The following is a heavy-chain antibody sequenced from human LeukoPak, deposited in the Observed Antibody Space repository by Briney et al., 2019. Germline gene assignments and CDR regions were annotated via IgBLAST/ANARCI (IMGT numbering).Heavy chain of an antibody. J-gene: IGHJ4*02. Sequence: TSETLSLTCAVYGGSFSGYYWSWIRQPPGKGLEWIGEINHSGSTNYNPSLKSRVTISVDTSKNQFSLKLSSVTAADTAVYYCARGGSGYSYGRLGSYYFDYWGQGTLVTVSS. D-gene: IGHD5-18*01. CDR1: GGSFSGYY. CDR2: INHSGST. V-gene: IGHV4-34*01. CDR3: ARGGSGYSYGRLGSYYFDY.